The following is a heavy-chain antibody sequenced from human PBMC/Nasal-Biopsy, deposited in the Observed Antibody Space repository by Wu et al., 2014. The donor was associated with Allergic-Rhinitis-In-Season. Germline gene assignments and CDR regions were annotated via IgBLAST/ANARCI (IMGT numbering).Heavy chain of an antibody. V-gene: IGHV3-23*01. Sequence: LRLSCAASGFTFSHYTMNWVRQAPGKGLEWVSFISGGAATSYYADSVRGRFTISRDDSKNEIYLQMNGLRVDDTAIYYCAKGSLQRRALPSSFFDYWGQGVLVTVSS. CDR3: AKGSLQRRALPSSFFDY. CDR1: GFTFSHYT. D-gene: IGHD6-25*01. CDR2: ISGGAATS. J-gene: IGHJ4*02.